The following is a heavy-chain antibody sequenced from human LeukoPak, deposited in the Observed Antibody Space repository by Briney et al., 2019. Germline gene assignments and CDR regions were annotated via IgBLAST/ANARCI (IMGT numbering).Heavy chain of an antibody. J-gene: IGHJ6*03. CDR1: GGTFSSYA. D-gene: IGHD4-17*01. CDR3: ARNPLTTVTSDYYMDV. V-gene: IGHV1-69*13. Sequence: GASVKVSCKASGGTFSSYAISWVRRAPGQGLEWMGGIIPIFGTANYAQKFQGRVTITADESTSTAYMELSSLRSEDTAVYYCARNPLTTVTSDYYMDVWGKGTTVTISS. CDR2: IIPIFGTA.